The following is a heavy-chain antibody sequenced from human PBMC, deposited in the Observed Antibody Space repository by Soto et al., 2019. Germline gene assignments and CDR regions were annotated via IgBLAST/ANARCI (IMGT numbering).Heavy chain of an antibody. CDR3: ARAGRYCSSTSCSIGYYYYYGMDV. D-gene: IGHD2-2*01. CDR2: INHSGST. V-gene: IGHV4-34*01. J-gene: IGHJ6*02. CDR1: GGSFSGYY. Sequence: SETLSLTCAVYGGSFSGYYWSWIRQPPGKGLEWIGEINHSGSTTYNPSLKSRVTISVDTSKNQFSLKLSSVTAEDTAVYYCARAGRYCSSTSCSIGYYYYYGMDVWGQGTTVTVS.